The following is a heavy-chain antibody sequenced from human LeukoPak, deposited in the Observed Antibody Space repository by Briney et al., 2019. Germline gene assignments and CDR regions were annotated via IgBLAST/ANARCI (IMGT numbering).Heavy chain of an antibody. CDR2: IWFDGRNK. D-gene: IGHD6-19*01. CDR1: GFTFSNYG. V-gene: IGHV3-33*01. CDR3: AREWGPIAVSGGPGY. J-gene: IGHJ4*02. Sequence: GRSLRLSCAASGFTFSNYGMHWVRRAPGKGLEWVALIWFDGRNKFHADSVKGRFTISRDNSKNTLFLQMNSLRAEDTAVYYCAREWGPIAVSGGPGYWGQGALVTVSS.